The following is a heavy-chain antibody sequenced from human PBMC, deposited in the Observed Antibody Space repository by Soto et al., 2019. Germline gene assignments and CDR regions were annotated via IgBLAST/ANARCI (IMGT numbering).Heavy chain of an antibody. J-gene: IGHJ4*02. D-gene: IGHD2-8*02. CDR2: INAGNGNT. V-gene: IGHV1-3*01. CDR3: AAGGDVRDTD. Sequence: ASVKVSCKASGYTFTSYAMQWVRQAPGQRLEWMGWINAGNGNTKYSQKFQGRVTITRDTSTSTAYMELSSLRSEDTAVYYCAAGGDVRDTDWGQGPLATVPS. CDR1: GYTFTSYA.